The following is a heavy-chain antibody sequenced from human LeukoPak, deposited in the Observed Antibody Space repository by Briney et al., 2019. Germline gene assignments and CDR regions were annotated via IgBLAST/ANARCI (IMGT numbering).Heavy chain of an antibody. Sequence: ASVKVSCKASGYTFTSYGISWVRQAPGQGLEWMGWISAYNGNTNYAQKLQGRVTMTTDTSTSTAYMELRSLRSDDTAVYYCARNGRRLLLFGGYYYFDYWGQGTLVTVSS. CDR1: GYTFTSYG. D-gene: IGHD3-10*01. CDR3: ARNGRRLLLFGGYYYFDY. J-gene: IGHJ4*02. V-gene: IGHV1-18*01. CDR2: ISAYNGNT.